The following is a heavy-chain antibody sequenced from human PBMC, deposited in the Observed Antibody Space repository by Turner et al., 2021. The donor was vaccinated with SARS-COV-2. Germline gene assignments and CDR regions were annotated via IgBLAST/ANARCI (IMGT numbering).Heavy chain of an antibody. D-gene: IGHD3-10*01. Sequence: QVQLVESGGGVVQPGRSLRLSCAASGFTFSSNVMQWVRQAPGKGLEWVAVISYDGSNKYYADSVKGRFTISRDNSKNTLYLQMNSLRAEDTAVYYCARDTGDFDLWGRGTLVTVSS. CDR3: ARDTGDFDL. CDR2: ISYDGSNK. V-gene: IGHV3-30-3*01. J-gene: IGHJ2*01. CDR1: GFTFSSNV.